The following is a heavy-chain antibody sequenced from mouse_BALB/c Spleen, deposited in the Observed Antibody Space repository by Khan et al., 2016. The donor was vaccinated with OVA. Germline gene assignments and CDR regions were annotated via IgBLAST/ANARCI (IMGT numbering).Heavy chain of an antibody. D-gene: IGHD1-1*01. CDR2: IAPGSGST. V-gene: IGHV1S41*01. J-gene: IGHJ4*01. CDR1: GYTFTSYW. Sequence: DMVKPGASVKLSCKASGYTFTSYWINWIKQRPGQGLEWIGRIAPGSGSTNYNEMFKGKATLTVDTSSSTAYSQLSSLSSGDSAVYFSAISNYYGRSLYALDYWGQGTSVTVSS. CDR3: AISNYYGRSLYALDY.